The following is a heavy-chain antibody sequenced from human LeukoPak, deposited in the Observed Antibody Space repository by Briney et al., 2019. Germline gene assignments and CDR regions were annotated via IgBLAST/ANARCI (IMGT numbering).Heavy chain of an antibody. J-gene: IGHJ6*02. CDR2: IYYSGST. V-gene: IGHV4-59*08. Sequence: SETLSLTCTVSGGSISSYYWSWIRQPPGKGLERIGYIYYSGSTNYNHSLKSRVTISVDTSKNQFSLKLSSVTAADTAVYYCARHYYYYGMDVWGQGTTVTVSS. CDR1: GGSISSYY. CDR3: ARHYYYYGMDV.